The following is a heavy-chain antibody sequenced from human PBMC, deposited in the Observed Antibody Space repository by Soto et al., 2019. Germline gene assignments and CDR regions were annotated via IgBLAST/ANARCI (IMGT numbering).Heavy chain of an antibody. V-gene: IGHV1-18*01. CDR2: ISAYNGNT. D-gene: IGHD2-15*01. Sequence: ASVKVSCKASGYTFISYGISWVRQAPGQGLEWMGWISAYNGNTNYAQKLQGRVTMTTDTSTSTAYMELRSLRSDDTAVYYCARSYCSGGSCHHYFDYWGQGTLVSVSS. CDR3: ARSYCSGGSCHHYFDY. J-gene: IGHJ4*02. CDR1: GYTFISYG.